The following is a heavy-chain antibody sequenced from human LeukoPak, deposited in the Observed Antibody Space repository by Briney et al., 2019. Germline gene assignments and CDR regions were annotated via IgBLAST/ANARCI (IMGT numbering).Heavy chain of an antibody. Sequence: GASVKVSCKASGYTFTGYYMHWVRQAPGQGLEWMGWINPNSGGTNYAQKFQGRVTMTRDTSISTAYMELSRLRSDDTAVYYCARVMKLRLGELSLNRWGQGTLVTVSS. V-gene: IGHV1-2*02. CDR3: ARVMKLRLGELSLNR. CDR1: GYTFTGYY. J-gene: IGHJ4*02. D-gene: IGHD3-16*02. CDR2: INPNSGGT.